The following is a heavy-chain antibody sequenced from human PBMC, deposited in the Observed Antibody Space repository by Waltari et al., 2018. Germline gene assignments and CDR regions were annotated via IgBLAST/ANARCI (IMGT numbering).Heavy chain of an antibody. CDR2: VDHSGSA. CDR3: ARDARDWEAVDNTYLDS. CDR1: GGSFNGYY. V-gene: IGHV4-34*01. D-gene: IGHD2-21*02. J-gene: IGHJ4*02. Sequence: QLRLQQWGAGLLKPSETLSLTCAVSGGSFNGYYWSWIRQTPGKGLEWIGEVDHSGSANSSPSLKSRVTVSLDTSNKQVSLTLTSVTAAGTGIYYCARDARDWEAVDNTYLDSWGQGTLVAVSS.